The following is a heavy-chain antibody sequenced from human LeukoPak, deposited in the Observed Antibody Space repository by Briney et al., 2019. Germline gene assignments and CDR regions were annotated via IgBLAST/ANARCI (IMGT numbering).Heavy chain of an antibody. Sequence: PGGSLRLSCVASGFTFSNYGMHWVRQAPGKGLEWVAVIWSDGSNKHYADSARGRFTISRDNSKNTLYLQMNSLRAEDTAVYYCARAGAYRFDYWGQGTLVTVSS. J-gene: IGHJ4*02. CDR1: GFTFSNYG. D-gene: IGHD3-16*01. CDR3: ARAGAYRFDY. CDR2: IWSDGSNK. V-gene: IGHV3-33*01.